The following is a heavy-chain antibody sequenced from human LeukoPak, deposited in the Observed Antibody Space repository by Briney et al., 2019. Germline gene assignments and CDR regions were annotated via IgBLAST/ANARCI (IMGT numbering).Heavy chain of an antibody. Sequence: GGSLRLSCAASGFTFSDYYMSWIRQAPGKGLEWVSYISSSGSTIYYADSVRGRFTISRDNAKSSLSLQMNSLRAEDTAVYYCARDLDYGGRGLDSWGQGTLVIVSS. D-gene: IGHD4-23*01. CDR3: ARDLDYGGRGLDS. V-gene: IGHV3-11*04. CDR2: ISSSGSTI. J-gene: IGHJ4*02. CDR1: GFTFSDYY.